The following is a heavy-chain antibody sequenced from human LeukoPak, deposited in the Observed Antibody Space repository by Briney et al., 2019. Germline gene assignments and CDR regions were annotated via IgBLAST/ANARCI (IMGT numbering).Heavy chain of an antibody. D-gene: IGHD1/OR15-1a*01. J-gene: IGHJ5*02. CDR2: IYHSGST. Sequence: SETLSLTCTVSGGSISSYYWSWIRQPPGKGLEWIGSIYHSGSTYYNPSLKSRVTISVDTSKNQFSLKLSSVTAADTAVYYCARDLRNWNTGWFDPWGQGTLVTVSS. CDR1: GGSISSYY. CDR3: ARDLRNWNTGWFDP. V-gene: IGHV4-38-2*02.